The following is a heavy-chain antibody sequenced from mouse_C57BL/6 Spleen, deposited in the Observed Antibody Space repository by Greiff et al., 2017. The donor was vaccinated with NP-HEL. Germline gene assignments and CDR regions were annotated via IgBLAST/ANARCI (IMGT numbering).Heavy chain of an antibody. CDR2: IYPGDGDT. V-gene: IGHV1-80*01. Sequence: VQLQQSGAELVKPGASVKISCKASGYAFSSYWMNWVKQRPGKGLEWIGQIYPGDGDTNYNGKFKGKATLTADKSSSTAYMQLSSLTSEDSAVYFCARGGDGYYKAWFAYWGQGTLVTVSA. CDR1: GYAFSSYW. CDR3: ARGGDGYYKAWFAY. J-gene: IGHJ3*01. D-gene: IGHD2-3*01.